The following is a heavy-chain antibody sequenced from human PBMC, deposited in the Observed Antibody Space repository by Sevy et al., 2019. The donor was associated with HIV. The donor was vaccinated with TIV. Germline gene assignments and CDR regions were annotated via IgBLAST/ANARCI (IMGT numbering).Heavy chain of an antibody. CDR2: LNWDSGSV. CDR3: AKDIGATGIAVVAN. J-gene: IGHJ4*02. CDR1: GFTFDDFA. D-gene: IGHD6-19*01. Sequence: GGPLRLSCAASGFTFDDFAMHWVRQVPGKGLEWVSGLNWDSGSVAYADSVKGRFTISRDNAKNALFLQMNSLRAEDTALDYCAKDIGATGIAVVANWGQGIQVTVSS. V-gene: IGHV3-9*01.